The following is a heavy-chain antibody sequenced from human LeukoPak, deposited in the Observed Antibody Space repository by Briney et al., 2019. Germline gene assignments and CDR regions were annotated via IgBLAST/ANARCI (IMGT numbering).Heavy chain of an antibody. CDR3: AREYPGRIAVAGPYDAFDI. V-gene: IGHV1-18*01. D-gene: IGHD6-19*01. CDR2: ISAYNGNT. CDR1: GYTFTSYG. J-gene: IGHJ3*02. Sequence: ASVKVSCKASGYTFTSYGISLVRQAPGQGLEWMGWISAYNGNTNYAQKLQGRVTMTTDTSTSTAYMELRSLRSDDTAVYYCAREYPGRIAVAGPYDAFDIWGQATMVTVSS.